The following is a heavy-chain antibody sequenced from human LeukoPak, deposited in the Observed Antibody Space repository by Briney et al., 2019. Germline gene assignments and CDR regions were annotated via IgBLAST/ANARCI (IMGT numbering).Heavy chain of an antibody. CDR3: ERTMVRGVIGY. Sequence: ASVKVSCKASGYTFINYAINWVRQAPGQGLEWMGWINTNTGNPTYAQGFIGRFVFSLDTSVSTAYLQISSLKTEDTAVYYCERTMVRGVIGYWGQGTLVTVSS. CDR2: INTNTGNP. D-gene: IGHD3-10*01. J-gene: IGHJ4*02. CDR1: GYTFINYA. V-gene: IGHV7-4-1*02.